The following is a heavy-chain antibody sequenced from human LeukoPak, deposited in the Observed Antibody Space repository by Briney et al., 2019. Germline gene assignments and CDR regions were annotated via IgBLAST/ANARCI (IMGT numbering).Heavy chain of an antibody. J-gene: IGHJ6*02. Sequence: ASVKVSCKASGYTFTGYYMHWVRQAPGQGLEWMGWINPNSGGTNYAQKFQGRVTMTRDTSISTAYMELSRLRSDDTAVYYCARDHRGLVVPAFYYYYGMDVWGQGTTVTVSS. CDR1: GYTFTGYY. V-gene: IGHV1-2*02. D-gene: IGHD2-2*01. CDR2: INPNSGGT. CDR3: ARDHRGLVVPAFYYYYGMDV.